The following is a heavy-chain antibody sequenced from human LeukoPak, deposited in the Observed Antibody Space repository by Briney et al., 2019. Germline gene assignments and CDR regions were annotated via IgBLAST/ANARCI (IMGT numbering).Heavy chain of an antibody. D-gene: IGHD3-10*01. CDR1: GFSVSSNY. J-gene: IGHJ5*02. Sequence: PGGSLRLSCAGSGFSVSSNYMSWVRQAPGKGLEWVSVIYRGDSTYYADSVKGRFTISRDNSKNTLCLQMNSLRAEDTAMYYCARLEVRGVIGPWGQGTLVSVSS. CDR3: ARLEVRGVIGP. V-gene: IGHV3-53*01. CDR2: IYRGDST.